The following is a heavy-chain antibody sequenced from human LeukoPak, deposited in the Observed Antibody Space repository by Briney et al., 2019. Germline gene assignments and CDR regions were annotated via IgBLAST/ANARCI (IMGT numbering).Heavy chain of an antibody. J-gene: IGHJ4*02. CDR2: IWYDGSNK. CDR1: KFTFSHYG. V-gene: IGHV3-33*08. D-gene: IGHD6-13*01. Sequence: GGSLRLSCTASKFTFSHYGMQWVRQAPGKGLEWVAVIWYDGSNKYYADSVKGRFTISRDNSKNTLYLQMNSLRAEDTAVYYCARDEERYSSSWYVSDYWGQGTLVTVSS. CDR3: ARDEERYSSSWYVSDY.